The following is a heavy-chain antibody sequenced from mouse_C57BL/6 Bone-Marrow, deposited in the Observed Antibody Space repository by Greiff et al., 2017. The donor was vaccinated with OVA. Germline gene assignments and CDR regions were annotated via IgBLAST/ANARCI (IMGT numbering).Heavy chain of an antibody. V-gene: IGHV1-63*01. J-gene: IGHJ4*01. CDR1: GYTFTNYW. D-gene: IGHD2-3*01. CDR3: ARYGLLPLYAMDY. Sequence: QVHVKQSGAELVRPGTSVKMSCKASGYTFTNYWIGWAKQRPGHGLEWIGDIYPGGGYTNYNEKFKGKATLTADKSSSTAYMQFSSLTSEDSAIYYCARYGLLPLYAMDYWGQGTSVTVSS. CDR2: IYPGGGYT.